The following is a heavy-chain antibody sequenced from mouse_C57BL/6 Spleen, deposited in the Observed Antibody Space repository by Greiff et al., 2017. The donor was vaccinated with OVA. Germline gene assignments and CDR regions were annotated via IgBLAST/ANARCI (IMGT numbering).Heavy chain of an antibody. CDR3: AKIYDGYFPMDY. CDR1: GYAFSSSW. CDR2: IYPGDGDT. J-gene: IGHJ4*01. V-gene: IGHV1-82*01. Sequence: VQLQQSGPELVKPGASVKISCKASGYAFSSSWMNWVKQRPGKGLEWIGRIYPGDGDTNYNGKFKGKATLTADKSSSTAYMQLSSLTSEDSAVYFCAKIYDGYFPMDYWGQGTSVTVSS. D-gene: IGHD2-3*01.